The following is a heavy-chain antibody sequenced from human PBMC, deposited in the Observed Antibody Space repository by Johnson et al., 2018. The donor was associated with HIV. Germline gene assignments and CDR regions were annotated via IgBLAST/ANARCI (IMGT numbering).Heavy chain of an antibody. CDR3: ARCDSSSPLRAFDI. CDR2: ISYDGSNK. J-gene: IGHJ3*02. D-gene: IGHD6-6*01. Sequence: VQLVESGGGAAQPGTSLRLSCSASAFTFSSYATHWVRQAPGYGLEWVAVISYDGSNKYSADSVKGRFTISRDNSKNTLYLQMNSLSAEVTAVYYCARCDSSSPLRAFDIWGQGTMVTVSS. CDR1: AFTFSSYA. V-gene: IGHV3-30*04.